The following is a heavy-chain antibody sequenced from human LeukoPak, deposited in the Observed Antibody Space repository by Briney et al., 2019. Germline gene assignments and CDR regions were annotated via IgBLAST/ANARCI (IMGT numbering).Heavy chain of an antibody. V-gene: IGHV3-33*06. CDR2: IWYDGSNK. J-gene: IGHJ6*03. Sequence: PGGSLRLSCAASGFTFSSYGMHWVRQAPGKGLEWVAVIWYDGSNKYYADSVKGRFTISRDNSKNTLYLQMNSLRAEDTAVYYCAKEAGDSSGYYSGSYMDVWGKGTTVTVSS. CDR3: AKEAGDSSGYYSGSYMDV. CDR1: GFTFSSYG. D-gene: IGHD3-22*01.